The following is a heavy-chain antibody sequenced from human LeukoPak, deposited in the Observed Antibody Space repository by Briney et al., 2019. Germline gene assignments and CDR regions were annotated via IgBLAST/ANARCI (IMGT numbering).Heavy chain of an antibody. CDR2: TNWNGDTT. CDR3: ARQTRGYVYYFDY. CDR1: GFPFQDSG. Sequence: GGSLRLSCAASGFPFQDSGLSWVRQAPGKGLEWISGTNWNGDTTVYADSVKGRFTISRDNAKNSPYLQMNSLRADDTAFYYCARQTRGYVYYFDYWGQGTLVTVSS. D-gene: IGHD2-2*01. V-gene: IGHV3-20*04. J-gene: IGHJ4*02.